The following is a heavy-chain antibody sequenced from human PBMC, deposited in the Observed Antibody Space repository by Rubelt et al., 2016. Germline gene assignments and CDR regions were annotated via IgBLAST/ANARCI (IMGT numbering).Heavy chain of an antibody. CDR1: GGTFSSYA. J-gene: IGHJ6*02. D-gene: IGHD2-2*02. CDR2: IIPILGIA. Sequence: QVQLVQSGAEVKKPGSSVKVSCKASGGTFSSYAISWVRQAPGQGLEWMGRIIPILGIANYAQKFQGRVTITADKSTSTAYMELSSLGSADTAVYYCAREAIHYYYYGMDVWGQGTTVTVSS. V-gene: IGHV1-69*04. CDR3: AREAIHYYYYGMDV.